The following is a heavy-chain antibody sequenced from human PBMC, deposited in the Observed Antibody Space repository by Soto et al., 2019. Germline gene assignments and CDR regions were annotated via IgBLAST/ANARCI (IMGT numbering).Heavy chain of an antibody. CDR1: GFTFSSYG. CDR2: ISYDGSNK. J-gene: IGHJ6*02. Sequence: GGSLRLSCAASGFTFSSYGMHWVRQAPGKGLEWVAVISYDGSNKYYADSVKGRFTISRDNSKNTLYLQMNSLRAEDTAVYYCAKCSSSLPSIAAAGRYYYYGMDVWGQGTTVTVSS. V-gene: IGHV3-30*18. CDR3: AKCSSSLPSIAAAGRYYYYGMDV. D-gene: IGHD6-13*01.